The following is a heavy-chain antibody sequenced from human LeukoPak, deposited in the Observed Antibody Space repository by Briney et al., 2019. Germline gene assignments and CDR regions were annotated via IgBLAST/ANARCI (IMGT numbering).Heavy chain of an antibody. D-gene: IGHD3-22*01. CDR1: GYTLTELS. V-gene: IGHV1-24*01. Sequence: ASVKVSCKVSGYTLTELSMHWVRQAPGKGLEWMGGFDPEDGETIYAQKFQGRVTMTRNTSISTAYMELSSLRSEDTAVYYCARANILTYYYDSSGYYYWGQGTLVTVSS. CDR2: FDPEDGET. CDR3: ARANILTYYYDSSGYYY. J-gene: IGHJ4*02.